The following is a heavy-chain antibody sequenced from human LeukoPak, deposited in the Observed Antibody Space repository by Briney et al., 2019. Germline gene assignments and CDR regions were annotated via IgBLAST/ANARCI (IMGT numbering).Heavy chain of an antibody. D-gene: IGHD3-10*01. CDR2: ISAYNGNT. CDR1: GYTFTSYG. CDR3: ARGGRITMVRGVIINPLGY. V-gene: IGHV1-18*01. Sequence: GASVKVSCKASGYTFTSYGTSWVRQAPGQGLEWMGWISAYNGNTNYAQKLQGRVTMTTDTSTSTAYMELRSLRSDDTAVYYCARGGRITMVRGVIINPLGYWGQGTLVTVSS. J-gene: IGHJ4*02.